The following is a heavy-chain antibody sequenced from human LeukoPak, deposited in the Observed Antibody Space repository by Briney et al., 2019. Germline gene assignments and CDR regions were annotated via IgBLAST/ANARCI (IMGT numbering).Heavy chain of an antibody. CDR1: GGSISSYY. CDR3: ARDRYYYDSSGQSNCFDP. D-gene: IGHD3-22*01. CDR2: IYTSGST. Sequence: SETLTLTCTVSGGSISSYYWSWVRQPAGKGLEWIGRIYTSGSTKYNPSLKSRVTMSVDTSKNQFSLKLSSVTAADTAVYYCARDRYYYDSSGQSNCFDPWGQGTLVTVSS. J-gene: IGHJ5*02. V-gene: IGHV4-4*07.